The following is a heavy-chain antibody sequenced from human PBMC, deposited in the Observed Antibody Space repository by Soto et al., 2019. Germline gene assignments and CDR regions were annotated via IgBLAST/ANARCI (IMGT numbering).Heavy chain of an antibody. V-gene: IGHV3-48*02. CDR1: GCTLSSFN. D-gene: IGHD3-16*02. CDR3: ARIYRRDGNKYADY. J-gene: IGHJ4*02. CDR2: ISASSTTV. Sequence: EVQLVESGGGLVQPGESLRLSCAASGCTLSSFNMHWVRQAPGKGLEWVSYISASSTTVYYADSVKGRFTISRDNAKNSLYLQMNSLRDEDTAVYYCARIYRRDGNKYADYWGQGTLVTVSS.